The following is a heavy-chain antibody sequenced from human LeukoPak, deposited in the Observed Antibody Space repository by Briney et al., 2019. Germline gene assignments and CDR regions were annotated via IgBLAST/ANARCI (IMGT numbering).Heavy chain of an antibody. CDR3: AKDHPGIRAMDV. J-gene: IGHJ6*02. CDR2: IAFDGSNK. D-gene: IGHD1-14*01. V-gene: IGHV3-30*18. Sequence: PGGSLRLSCAASGFTFSSYEMNWVRQAPGKGLEWVALIAFDGSNKYYADSVKGRFTISRDNSKNTLYLQMSSLRAGDTAVYYYAKDHPGIRAMDVWGQGTTVTVSS. CDR1: GFTFSSYE.